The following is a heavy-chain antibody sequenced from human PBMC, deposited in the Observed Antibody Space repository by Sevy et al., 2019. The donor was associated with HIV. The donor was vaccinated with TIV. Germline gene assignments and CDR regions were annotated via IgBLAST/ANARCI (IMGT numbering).Heavy chain of an antibody. J-gene: IGHJ4*01. CDR1: GYTFISYC. Sequence: ASVKVSCKISGYTFISYCITWVRQAPGQGLECMGWISPHNGDTTYAQKLQGRVTMITDTSTTTAYMELRNLRSDDTAVYYCARAYCSGGRCYSLAYWGQGTLVTVSS. V-gene: IGHV1-18*01. CDR3: ARAYCSGGRCYSLAY. CDR2: ISPHNGDT. D-gene: IGHD2-15*01.